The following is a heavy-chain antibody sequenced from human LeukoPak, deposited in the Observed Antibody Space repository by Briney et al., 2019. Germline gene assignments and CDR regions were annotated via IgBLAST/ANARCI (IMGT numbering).Heavy chain of an antibody. Sequence: SETLSLTCTVSGGSISSSSYYWGWIRQPPGKGLEWIGSTYSSGSTYYNPSIKSRVTISVDTSKNQFSLELTSVTAADTAVYYCARGGSYTMVKNYWGQGTLVTVSS. D-gene: IGHD1-26*01. J-gene: IGHJ4*02. CDR3: ARGGSYTMVKNY. CDR2: TYSSGST. CDR1: GGSISSSSYY. V-gene: IGHV4-39*07.